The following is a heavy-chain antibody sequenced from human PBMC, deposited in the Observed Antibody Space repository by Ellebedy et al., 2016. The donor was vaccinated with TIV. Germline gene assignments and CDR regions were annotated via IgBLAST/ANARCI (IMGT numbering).Heavy chain of an antibody. CDR2: ISSSSSTI. Sequence: GGSLRLSXAASGFTFSSYSMNWVRQAPGKGLEWVSYISSSSSTIYYADSVKGRFTISRDNAKNSLYLQMNSLRAEDTAVYYCARDGRVATGEREYWGQGTLVTVSS. J-gene: IGHJ4*02. CDR3: ARDGRVATGEREY. D-gene: IGHD7-27*01. CDR1: GFTFSSYS. V-gene: IGHV3-48*04.